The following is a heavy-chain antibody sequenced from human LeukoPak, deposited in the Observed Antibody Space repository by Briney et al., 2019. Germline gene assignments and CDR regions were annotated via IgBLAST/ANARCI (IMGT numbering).Heavy chain of an antibody. V-gene: IGHV1-69*04. D-gene: IGHD6-19*01. CDR2: IIPILGIA. CDR1: GGTFSSYT. Sequence: SVKVSRKASGGTFSSYTISWVRQAPGQGLEWMGRIIPILGIANYAQKFQGRVTITADKSTSTAYMELSSLRSEDMAVYYCARDIVRGQWLVTGNMDVWGKGTTVTVSS. J-gene: IGHJ6*03. CDR3: ARDIVRGQWLVTGNMDV.